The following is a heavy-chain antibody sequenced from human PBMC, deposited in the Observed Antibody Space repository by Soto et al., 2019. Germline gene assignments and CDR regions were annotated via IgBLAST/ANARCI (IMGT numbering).Heavy chain of an antibody. D-gene: IGHD1-26*01. CDR2: ISGSGDST. CDR1: GFTFSSYA. J-gene: IGHJ4*02. Sequence: EVQLLESGGGLVQPGGSLRLSCAASGFTFSSYAMRWVRQAPGKGLEWVSAISGSGDSTYYADSVKGRFTTSRDNSKNTLYLQMNSLRAEDTAGYYCARRGSGSYYDYWGQGTLVTVSS. CDR3: ARRGSGSYYDY. V-gene: IGHV3-23*01.